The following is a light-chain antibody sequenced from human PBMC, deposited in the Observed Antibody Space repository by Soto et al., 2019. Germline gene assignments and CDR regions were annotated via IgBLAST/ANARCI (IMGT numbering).Light chain of an antibody. CDR1: QSVSSD. J-gene: IGKJ2*01. CDR2: GVS. CDR3: QQYSNWPPYT. Sequence: EIVMTQSPPTLSVSPGEGATLSCRASQSVSSDLAWYQQKPGQAPRLLIYGVSTRATGIPARFSGSGSGTEFTLPISSLQSEDFAVYYCQQYSNWPPYTFGQGTRLEIK. V-gene: IGKV3-15*01.